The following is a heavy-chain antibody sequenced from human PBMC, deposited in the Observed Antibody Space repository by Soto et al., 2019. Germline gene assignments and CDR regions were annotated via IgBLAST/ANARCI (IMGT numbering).Heavy chain of an antibody. V-gene: IGHV3-30*18. J-gene: IGHJ4*02. CDR2: ISYDGSNK. CDR1: GFTFSSYG. CDR3: AKGALCSSTSCYYSLDY. D-gene: IGHD2-2*01. Sequence: GGSLRLSCAASGFTFSSYGMHWVRQAPGKGLEWVAVISYDGSNKYYADSVKGRFTISRDNSKNTLYLQMNSLRAEDTAVYYCAKGALCSSTSCYYSLDYWGQGTLVTVSS.